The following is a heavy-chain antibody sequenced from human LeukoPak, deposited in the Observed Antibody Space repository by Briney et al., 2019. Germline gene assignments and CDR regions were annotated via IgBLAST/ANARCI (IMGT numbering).Heavy chain of an antibody. Sequence: PGGSLRLSCAASGFTVSNNYMSWVRQAPGKGLEWVSLIHRGGTTYYADSVKDRFTISRDNSKNTLYLQMNSLRVEDTAVYYCARGRMVRGVIITPFDYWGQGTLVTVSS. D-gene: IGHD3-10*01. J-gene: IGHJ4*02. CDR2: IHRGGTT. CDR3: ARGRMVRGVIITPFDY. CDR1: GFTVSNNY. V-gene: IGHV3-66*01.